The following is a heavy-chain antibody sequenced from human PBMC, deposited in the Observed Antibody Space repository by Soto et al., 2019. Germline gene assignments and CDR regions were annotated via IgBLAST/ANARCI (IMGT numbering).Heavy chain of an antibody. CDR1: GYSIRSDYY. D-gene: IGHD3-10*01. Sequence: PSETLSLTCSVSGYSIRSDYYWGWVRQAPGKGLEWLGSVYHNGIMFHNPSFQSRVTISVDTSKNQFSLNLRSVTAADTAVYYCAALWFGELAFNYWGHGILVTVSS. V-gene: IGHV4-38-2*02. CDR2: VYHNGIM. J-gene: IGHJ4*01. CDR3: AALWFGELAFNY.